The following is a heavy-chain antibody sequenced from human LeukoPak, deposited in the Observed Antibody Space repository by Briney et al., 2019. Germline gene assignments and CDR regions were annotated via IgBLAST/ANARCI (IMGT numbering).Heavy chain of an antibody. CDR2: IYPGDSDT. D-gene: IGHD4-17*01. J-gene: IGHJ5*02. CDR1: GYSFTSYW. CDR3: ARQSDYGDYYWFDP. V-gene: IGHV5-51*01. Sequence: GESLKISCKGSGYSFTSYWIAWVRQMPGKGLVWMGMIYPGDSDTRYSPSFQGQVTISADKSISTAYLQWSSLKASDTAMYYCARQSDYGDYYWFDPWGQGTLVTVSS.